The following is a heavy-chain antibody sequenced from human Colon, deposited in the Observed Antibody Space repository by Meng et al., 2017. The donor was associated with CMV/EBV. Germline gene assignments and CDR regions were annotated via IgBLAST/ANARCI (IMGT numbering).Heavy chain of an antibody. D-gene: IGHD3-3*01. CDR1: GFTFDTYW. CDR3: VRDHCSSTSCSYSDFWSGHFGHYGMAL. V-gene: IGHV3-7*01. Sequence: GESLKISCEASGFTFDTYWMSWVRQTPGKGLEWVANIKQDGGEKYYADSVKGRFTISRDGVNNSLYLQMDSLRAEDTAVYYCVRDHCSSTSCSYSDFWSGHFGHYGMALWGQGTTVTVSS. J-gene: IGHJ6*02. CDR2: IKQDGGEK.